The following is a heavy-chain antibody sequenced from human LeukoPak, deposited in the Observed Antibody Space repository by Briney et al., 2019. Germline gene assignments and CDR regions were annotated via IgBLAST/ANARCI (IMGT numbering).Heavy chain of an antibody. D-gene: IGHD4-17*01. CDR2: IKSGGSST. Sequence: PGGSLRLSCAASGFTFSNNWMHWVRQAPGKGLVWVSRIKSGGSSTSYADSVEGRFTISRDNAMNTLYLQMSSLRAEDTAVYYCARAYGDSYFDYWGLGTLVTVSS. V-gene: IGHV3-74*01. CDR1: GFTFSNNW. CDR3: ARAYGDSYFDY. J-gene: IGHJ4*02.